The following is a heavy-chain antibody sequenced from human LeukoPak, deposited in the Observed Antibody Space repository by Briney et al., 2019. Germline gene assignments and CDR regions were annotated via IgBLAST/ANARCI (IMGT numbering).Heavy chain of an antibody. CDR3: ARHVRDSSTWYDWFDP. D-gene: IGHD6-13*01. Sequence: SETLSLNCTVSGGSISSSSYYWGWIRQPPGKGLEWIGSISYSGSTYYNPSLKCRVTISVDASKNQFSLKLSSVTAADTAVYYCARHVRDSSTWYDWFDPWGQGTLVTVSS. V-gene: IGHV4-39*01. CDR1: GGSISSSSYY. J-gene: IGHJ5*02. CDR2: ISYSGST.